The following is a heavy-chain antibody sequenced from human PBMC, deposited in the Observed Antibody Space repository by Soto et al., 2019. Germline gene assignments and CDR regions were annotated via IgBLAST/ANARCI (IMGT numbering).Heavy chain of an antibody. CDR1: GFTFSIYS. CDR2: IRGSGGSA. Sequence: EVQLLESGGGSVQPGGSLRLPCAASGFTFSIYSMTWVRPAPGKGLEWVSSIRGSGGSAYYPDSVKGRFTISRDNSKNTLYMQMESLRAEDPAIYYCAKDWAYASGNYYLPDWGQGTLVTVSS. CDR3: AKDWAYASGNYYLPD. V-gene: IGHV3-23*01. D-gene: IGHD3-10*01. J-gene: IGHJ4*02.